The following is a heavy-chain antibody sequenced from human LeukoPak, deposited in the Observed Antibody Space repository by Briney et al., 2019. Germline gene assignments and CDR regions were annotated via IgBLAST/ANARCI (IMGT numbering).Heavy chain of an antibody. Sequence: SKTLSLTCAVYGGSLSGYYWSWIRQPPGKGLEWIGEINHSGTTNYNPSLKSRVTISLDTSKNQFFLKLSSVTAADTAVHYCARQRVSIFGVVQNWFDPWGQGTLVTVSS. V-gene: IGHV4-34*01. D-gene: IGHD3-3*01. CDR3: ARQRVSIFGVVQNWFDP. CDR2: INHSGTT. CDR1: GGSLSGYY. J-gene: IGHJ5*02.